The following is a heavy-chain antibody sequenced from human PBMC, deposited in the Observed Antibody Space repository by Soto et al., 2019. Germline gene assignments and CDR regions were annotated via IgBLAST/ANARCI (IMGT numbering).Heavy chain of an antibody. D-gene: IGHD1-7*01. CDR1: GFTFSNAW. V-gene: IGHV3-15*01. CDR3: TTGKESSGTGGYYYGMDV. Sequence: GGSLRLSCAASGFTFSNAWMSWVRQAPGKGLEWVGRIKSKTDGGTTDYAAPVKGRFTISRDDSKNTLYLQMNSLKTEDTAVYYCTTGKESSGTGGYYYGMDVWGQGTTVTVSS. J-gene: IGHJ6*02. CDR2: IKSKTDGGTT.